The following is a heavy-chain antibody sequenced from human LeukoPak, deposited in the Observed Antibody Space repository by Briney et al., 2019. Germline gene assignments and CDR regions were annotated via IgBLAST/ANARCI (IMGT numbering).Heavy chain of an antibody. CDR3: ASGFSLTNGDWFDP. CDR1: GGSFSGYY. D-gene: IGHD2-8*01. CDR2: INHSGST. Sequence: SETLSLTCAVYGGSFSGYYWSWIRQPPGKGLEWIGEINHSGSTNYNPSLKSRVTISVDTSKNQFSLKLSSVTAADTAVYYCASGFSLTNGDWFDPWGQGTLVTVSS. J-gene: IGHJ5*02. V-gene: IGHV4-34*01.